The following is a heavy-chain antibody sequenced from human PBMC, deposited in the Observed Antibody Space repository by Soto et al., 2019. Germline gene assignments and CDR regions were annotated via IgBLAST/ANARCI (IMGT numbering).Heavy chain of an antibody. D-gene: IGHD6-19*01. CDR3: AKVPPRQWLISFWFDI. CDR1: GFTFSNYA. V-gene: IGHV3-23*01. CDR2: ISSSGRST. J-gene: IGHJ5*02. Sequence: EAQLLESGGGLAQPGGSLRLSCAASGFTFSNYAMSWVRQAPGKGLEWVSTISSSGRSTYYADSVKGRFTISRDNSNNTLYVQMISLRAEDTAVYYCAKVPPRQWLISFWFDIWGQGTLVNVSS.